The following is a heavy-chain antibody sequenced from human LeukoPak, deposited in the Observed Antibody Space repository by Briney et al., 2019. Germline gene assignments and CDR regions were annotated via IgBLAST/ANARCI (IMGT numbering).Heavy chain of an antibody. CDR3: ARHLDDYGSGSYEY. D-gene: IGHD3-10*01. J-gene: IGHJ4*02. V-gene: IGHV3-48*03. Sequence: GGSLRLSCAASGFTFSSYEMNWVRQAPGKGLEWVSYISSSGSTIYYADSVKGRFTISRDNAKNSLYLQMNSLRAEDTAVYYCARHLDDYGSGSYEYWGQGTLVTVSS. CDR1: GFTFSSYE. CDR2: ISSSGSTI.